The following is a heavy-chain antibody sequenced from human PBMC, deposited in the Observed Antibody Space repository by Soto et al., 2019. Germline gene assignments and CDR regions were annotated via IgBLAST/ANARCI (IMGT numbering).Heavy chain of an antibody. V-gene: IGHV5-51*01. D-gene: IGHD6-19*01. J-gene: IGHJ4*02. CDR1: GYSFTSYW. CDR2: IYPGDSDT. Sequence: GESLKISCKGSGYSFTSYWIGWVRQMPVKGLEWMGIIYPGDSDTRYSPSFQGQVTISADKSISTAYLQWSSLKASDTAMYYCARATLAGTLGSYFDYWGQGTLVTVSS. CDR3: ARATLAGTLGSYFDY.